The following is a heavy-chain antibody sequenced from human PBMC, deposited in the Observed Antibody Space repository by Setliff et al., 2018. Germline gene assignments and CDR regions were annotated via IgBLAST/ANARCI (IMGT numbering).Heavy chain of an antibody. Sequence: ETLSLTCTVSGGSISGASIRSYYWSWIRQPPGKGLEFIGYVYYSGTTNYDPSLKSRVTISVDTSKNQFSLKLRSVTAADTAVYYCARGGTFRYFDFWGQGAPVTVSS. CDR3: ARGGTFRYFDF. CDR1: GGSISGASIRSYY. J-gene: IGHJ4*02. V-gene: IGHV4-61*01. D-gene: IGHD5-12*01. CDR2: VYYSGTT.